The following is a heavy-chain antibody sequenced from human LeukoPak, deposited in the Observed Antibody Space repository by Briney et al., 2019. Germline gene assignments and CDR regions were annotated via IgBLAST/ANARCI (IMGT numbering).Heavy chain of an antibody. CDR1: GGSFSGYY. V-gene: IGHV4-34*01. CDR2: INHSGST. CDR3: ARVSGYYGSGSYFYFDY. D-gene: IGHD3-10*01. Sequence: PAETLSLTCAVYGGSFSGYYWSWIRQPPGKGLEWIGEINHSGSTNYNPSLKSRVTISVDTSKNQFSLKLSSGTAADTAVYYCARVSGYYGSGSYFYFDYWGQGTLVTVSS. J-gene: IGHJ4*02.